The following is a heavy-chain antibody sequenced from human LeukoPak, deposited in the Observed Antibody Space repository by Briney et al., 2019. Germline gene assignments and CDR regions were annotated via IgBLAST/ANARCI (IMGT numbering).Heavy chain of an antibody. J-gene: IGHJ4*02. CDR1: GFTVSSNY. D-gene: IGHD6-13*01. Sequence: GGSLRLSCAASGFTVSSNYMSWVRRAPGKGLEWVSVIYSGGSTYYADSVKGRFTISRDNSKSTLYLQMNSLRAEDTAVYYCARVGRGIAAPFDYWGQGTLVTVSS. CDR3: ARVGRGIAAPFDY. V-gene: IGHV3-66*02. CDR2: IYSGGST.